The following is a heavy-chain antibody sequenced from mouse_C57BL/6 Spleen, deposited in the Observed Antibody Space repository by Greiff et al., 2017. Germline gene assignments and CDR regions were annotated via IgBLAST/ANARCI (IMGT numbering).Heavy chain of an antibody. CDR3: ARWAIDSLAY. V-gene: IGHV1-64*01. CDR1: GYTFTSSW. CDR2: IHPNSGST. Sequence: QVQLQQPGAELVKPGASVKLSCKASGYTFTSSWMHWVKQRPGQGLEWIGMIHPNSGSTNYNEKFKSKATLTVDKSSSTAYMQLSSLTSEDSAVYYGARWAIDSLAYWGQGTLVTVSA. D-gene: IGHD3-1*01. J-gene: IGHJ3*01.